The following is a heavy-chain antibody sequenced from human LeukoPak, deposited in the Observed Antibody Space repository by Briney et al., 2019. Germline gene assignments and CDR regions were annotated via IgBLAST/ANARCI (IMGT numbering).Heavy chain of an antibody. CDR3: ARSPPGYSSGWHPQDWFDP. CDR1: GYTFTSYG. CDR2: ISAYNGNT. V-gene: IGHV1-18*01. J-gene: IGHJ5*02. D-gene: IGHD6-19*01. Sequence: ASVKVSCKASGYTFTSYGISWVRQAPGQGLEWMGWISAYNGNTNYAQKLQGRVTITRDTSASTAYMELSSLRSEDTAVYYCARSPPGYSSGWHPQDWFDPWGQGTLVTVSS.